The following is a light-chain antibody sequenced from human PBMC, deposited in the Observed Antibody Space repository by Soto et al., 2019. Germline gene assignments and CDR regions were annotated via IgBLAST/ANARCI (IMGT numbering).Light chain of an antibody. Sequence: DIVMTQSPLSLPVTPVEPASISCRSSQSLLHSNGYNYLDWYLQKPGQSPQLLIYLGSNRASGVPDRFSGSGSGTDVTLKISRVEAEDVGVYYCMQALQTPYTFGQGTKLELK. CDR2: LGS. J-gene: IGKJ2*01. V-gene: IGKV2-28*01. CDR1: QSLLHSNGYNY. CDR3: MQALQTPYT.